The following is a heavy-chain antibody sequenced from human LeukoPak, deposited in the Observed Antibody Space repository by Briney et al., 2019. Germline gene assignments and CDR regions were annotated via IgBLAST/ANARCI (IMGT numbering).Heavy chain of an antibody. CDR2: INPNSGGT. D-gene: IGHD3-22*01. J-gene: IGHJ4*02. Sequence: ASVKVSCKASGYTFTGYYMHWVRQAPGQGHEWMGWINPNSGGTNYAQKFQGRVTMTRDTSISTAYMELSRLRSDDTAVYYCAREGPIDYYYDSSGYFYWGQGTLVTVSS. CDR3: AREGPIDYYYDSSGYFY. V-gene: IGHV1-2*02. CDR1: GYTFTGYY.